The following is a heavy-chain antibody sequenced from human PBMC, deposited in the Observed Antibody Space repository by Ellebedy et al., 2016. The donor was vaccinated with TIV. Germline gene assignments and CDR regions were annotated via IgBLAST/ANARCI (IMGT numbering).Heavy chain of an antibody. J-gene: IGHJ5*02. D-gene: IGHD3-22*01. Sequence: MPSETLSLTCTVSGGSISSGDYYWSWIRQPPGKGLEWIGYIYYSGSTNYNPSLKSRVTISVDTSKNQFSLKLSSVTAADTAVYYCARVNYYDSSGYYYFSSWFDPWGQGTLVTVSS. V-gene: IGHV4-30-4*01. CDR3: ARVNYYDSSGYYYFSSWFDP. CDR1: GGSISSGDYY. CDR2: IYYSGST.